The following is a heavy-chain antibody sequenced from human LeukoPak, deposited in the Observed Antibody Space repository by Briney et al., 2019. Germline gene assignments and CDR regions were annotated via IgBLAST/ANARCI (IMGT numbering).Heavy chain of an antibody. CDR2: IKSKPNGETR. CDR3: TTDPDNDVN. Sequence: GGSLRLSCAASGFTLCSSLMSWVRPAPGEGLEWVGRIKSKPNGETRDYAAPVKGRFTISRDDSKNTLYLQMNSLKTEDTAVYYCTTDPDNDVNWGQGTLVTVSS. V-gene: IGHV3-15*05. J-gene: IGHJ4*02. D-gene: IGHD1-1*01. CDR1: GFTLCSSL.